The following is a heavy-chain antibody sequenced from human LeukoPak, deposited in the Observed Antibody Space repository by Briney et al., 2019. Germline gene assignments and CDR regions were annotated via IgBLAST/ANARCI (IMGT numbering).Heavy chain of an antibody. CDR1: GGTFSSYA. D-gene: IGHD5-24*01. CDR2: IIPIFGTA. J-gene: IGHJ6*03. CDR3: ARVEGHYYYMDV. V-gene: IGHV1-69*13. Sequence: SVKVSCKASGGTFSSYAISWVRQAPGQGLEWMGGIIPIFGTANYAQKFQGRVTITADESTSTAYMELSSLRSEDTAVYYCARVEGHYYYMDVWGKGTTVTVSS.